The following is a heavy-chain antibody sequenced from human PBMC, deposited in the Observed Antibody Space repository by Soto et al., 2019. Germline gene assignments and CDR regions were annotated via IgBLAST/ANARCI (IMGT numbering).Heavy chain of an antibody. CDR2: ISNDGKNK. J-gene: IGHJ4*02. CDR3: AKDSGRGSADYYFDY. Sequence: QVQLVESGGGVVQPGRSLRLSCAASGFTFSSYGIHWVRQAPGKGLEWVAVISNDGKNKYSADSMKGRFTISRDNSENTLYRQMNSLRAEDTAVYYCAKDSGRGSADYYFDYWGQGTLVTVSS. D-gene: IGHD3-10*01. CDR1: GFTFSSYG. V-gene: IGHV3-30*18.